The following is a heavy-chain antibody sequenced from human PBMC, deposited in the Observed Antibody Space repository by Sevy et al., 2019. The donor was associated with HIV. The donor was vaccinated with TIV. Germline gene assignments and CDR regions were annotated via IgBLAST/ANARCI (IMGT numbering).Heavy chain of an antibody. Sequence: GGSLRLSCAASGFSRDSYWMSWVRQTPGKGLEWVANIKQDGSVTYYVDSVKGRFTISRDNARNLVYLQMNSLRVEDTDLYYCVRAVAAHDSFWCQGTLVTVSS. J-gene: IGHJ4*02. V-gene: IGHV3-7*01. D-gene: IGHD6-13*01. CDR2: IKQDGSVT. CDR3: VRAVAAHDSF. CDR1: GFSRDSYW.